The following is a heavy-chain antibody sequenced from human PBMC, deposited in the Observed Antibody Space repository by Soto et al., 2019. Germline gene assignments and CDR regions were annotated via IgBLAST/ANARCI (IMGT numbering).Heavy chain of an antibody. D-gene: IGHD6-13*01. CDR1: GFTFSSYS. Sequence: EVNLVESGGGLVKPGGSLRLSCAASGFTFSSYSMNWVRQAPGKGLEWVSSISGSSTSIHYADSVKGRFTISRDNAENSLYLQMNSLRVEDTAVYFCARDGIAAAGPFFDDYWGQGTLVTVSS. CDR3: ARDGIAAAGPFFDDY. V-gene: IGHV3-21*01. J-gene: IGHJ4*02. CDR2: ISGSSTSI.